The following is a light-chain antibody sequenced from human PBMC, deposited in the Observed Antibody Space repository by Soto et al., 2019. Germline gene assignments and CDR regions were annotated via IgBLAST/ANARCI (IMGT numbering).Light chain of an antibody. V-gene: IGKV3-15*01. CDR3: QQYNIWPWT. J-gene: IGKJ1*01. Sequence: TQSPSALSASVRDTVTVTCLASQSVSGWLAWYQRKPGQAPRLLIHGASTRATGFPARFSGSGSGTDFTLTISSLQSEDFAVYYCQQYNIWPWTFGQGGKADI. CDR1: QSVSGW. CDR2: GAS.